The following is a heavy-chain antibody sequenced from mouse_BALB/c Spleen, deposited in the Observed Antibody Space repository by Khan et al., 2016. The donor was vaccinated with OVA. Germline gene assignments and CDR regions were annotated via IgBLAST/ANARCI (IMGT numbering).Heavy chain of an antibody. J-gene: IGHJ4*01. CDR3: AKAVWSYYYTLDY. CDR1: GFSLSDYG. CDR2: IWGGGST. Sequence: VKLEESGPGLVAPSQNLSITCTVSGFSLSDYGVSWIRQPPGKGLEWLGVIWGGGSTYYNSALKSRLSISKDNSKSQVFLKMSSLQSDDTAMFYCAKAVWSYYYTLDYWGQGTSVTVSS. V-gene: IGHV2-6-5*01.